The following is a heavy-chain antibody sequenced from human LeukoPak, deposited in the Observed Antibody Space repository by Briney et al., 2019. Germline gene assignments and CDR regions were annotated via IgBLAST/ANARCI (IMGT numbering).Heavy chain of an antibody. V-gene: IGHV4-39*01. Sequence: SETLSLTCTVSGGSISSSSYYWGWLRQPPGKGLEWIGSIYYSGSTYYHPSLKSRFTISVDTSKNQFSLKLSSVTAADTAVYYCAKLPAMVSDYWGQGTLVTVSS. J-gene: IGHJ4*02. CDR2: IYYSGST. D-gene: IGHD4/OR15-4a*01. CDR1: GGSISSSSYY. CDR3: AKLPAMVSDY.